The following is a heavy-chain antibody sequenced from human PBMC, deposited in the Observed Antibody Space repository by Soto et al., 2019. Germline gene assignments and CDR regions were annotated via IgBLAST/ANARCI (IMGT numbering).Heavy chain of an antibody. Sequence: QVQVEQSGAEVKKPGSSLEVSCKTSGGPFSSQAFNWVRQARGHGLEWMGGIIPLLGSTTYAQKFQDRVTVTEDESTSTVYTELRSLRSEETDTNFCAMSDGPYFDYVIDVWGRGTKVSVSS. J-gene: IGHJ6*02. V-gene: IGHV1-69*01. CDR1: GGPFSSQA. D-gene: IGHD3-22*01. CDR3: AMSDGPYFDYVIDV. CDR2: IIPLLGST.